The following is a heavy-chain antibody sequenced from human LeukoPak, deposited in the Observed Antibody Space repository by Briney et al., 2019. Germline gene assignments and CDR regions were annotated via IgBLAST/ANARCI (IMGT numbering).Heavy chain of an antibody. CDR2: IYNGDMT. Sequence: GGALRLSCAASGLTVSSNYKSGVRQAPGKGLEWLSVIYNGDMTYYADSVKGRFTISRDNSKNTLYLQMNNLRAEDTAVYYCARANGGDMWRGHYFDCWGQGTLVTVSS. J-gene: IGHJ4*02. CDR1: GLTVSSNY. V-gene: IGHV3-66*01. CDR3: ARANGGDMWRGHYFDC. D-gene: IGHD2-21*01.